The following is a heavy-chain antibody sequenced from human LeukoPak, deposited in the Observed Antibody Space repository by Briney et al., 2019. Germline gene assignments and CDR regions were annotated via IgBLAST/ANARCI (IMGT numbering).Heavy chain of an antibody. CDR2: INSSSSYI. D-gene: IGHD1-26*01. Sequence: AGTLRLSCAASGLTFSSYSMHWLRQAPGKGLEWVSSINSSSSYIYYADSMKGRFTISRDNAKNSLYLQMNSLRAEDTAVYYCAKDFLLLAHSGSYSDCWGQGTLVSVSS. V-gene: IGHV3-21*01. J-gene: IGHJ4*02. CDR1: GLTFSSYS. CDR3: AKDFLLLAHSGSYSDC.